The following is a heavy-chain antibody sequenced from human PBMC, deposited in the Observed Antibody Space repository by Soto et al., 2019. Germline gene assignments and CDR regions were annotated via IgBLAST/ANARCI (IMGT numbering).Heavy chain of an antibody. V-gene: IGHV4-4*02. D-gene: IGHD6-13*01. CDR1: GGSISSSNW. CDR2: IYHSGST. CDR3: ARQGYSSSLHYYYGMDV. Sequence: TLSLTCAVSGGSISSSNWWSWVRQPPGKGLEWIGEIYHSGSTNYNPSLKSRVTISVDKSKNQFSLKLSSVTAADTAVYYCARQGYSSSLHYYYGMDVWGQGTTVTVSS. J-gene: IGHJ6*02.